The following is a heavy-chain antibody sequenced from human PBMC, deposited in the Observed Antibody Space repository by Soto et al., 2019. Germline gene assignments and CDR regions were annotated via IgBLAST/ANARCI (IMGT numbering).Heavy chain of an antibody. CDR2: VNAYNGNT. V-gene: IGHV1-18*01. D-gene: IGHD6-19*01. CDR3: AREAVSGRTGFDY. Sequence: QGQLVQSGAEVKKPGASVKVSCKASGYTFTSYGISWVRQAPGQGLEWMGWVNAYNGNTNYAQKFQGRVTMTTDTATSTAYRELRSLRSDDTAVYYCAREAVSGRTGFDYWGQGPLVTVSS. J-gene: IGHJ4*02. CDR1: GYTFTSYG.